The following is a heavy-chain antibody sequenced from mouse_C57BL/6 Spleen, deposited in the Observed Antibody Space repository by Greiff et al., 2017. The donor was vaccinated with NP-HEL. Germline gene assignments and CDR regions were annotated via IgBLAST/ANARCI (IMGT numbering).Heavy chain of an antibody. D-gene: IGHD1-1*01. CDR3: ARFHYYGSSYYAMDD. J-gene: IGHJ4*01. CDR1: GYTFTSYW. V-gene: IGHV1-52*01. Sequence: QVQLQQPGAELVRPGSSVKLSCKASGYTFTSYWMHWVKQRPIQGLEWIGNIDPSDSETHYNQKFKDKATLTVDKSSSTAYMQLSSLTSEDSAVYYCARFHYYGSSYYAMDDWGQGTSVTVSS. CDR2: IDPSDSET.